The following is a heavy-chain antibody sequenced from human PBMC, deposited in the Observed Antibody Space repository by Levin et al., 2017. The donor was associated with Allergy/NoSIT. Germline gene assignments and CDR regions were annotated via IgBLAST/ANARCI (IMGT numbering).Heavy chain of an antibody. J-gene: IGHJ5*02. Sequence: KTSETLSLTCTVSGGSISSSSYYWGWIRQPPGKGLEWIGSIYYSGSTYYNPSLKSRVTISVDTSKNQFSLKLSSVTAADTAVYYCARHPDSGWFDPWGQGTLVTVSS. CDR1: GGSISSSSYY. V-gene: IGHV4-39*01. D-gene: IGHD3-10*01. CDR3: ARHPDSGWFDP. CDR2: IYYSGST.